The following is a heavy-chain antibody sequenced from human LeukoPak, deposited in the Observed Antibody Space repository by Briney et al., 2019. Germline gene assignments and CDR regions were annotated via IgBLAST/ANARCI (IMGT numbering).Heavy chain of an antibody. CDR3: ARCLTVYYDFWSGSPSGFFDY. Sequence: SETLSLTCAVYGGSFSGYYWSWIRQPPGKGLEWIGEINHSGNTNYNPSLKSRVTISVDTSKNQFSLKLSSVTAADTAVYYCARCLTVYYDFWSGSPSGFFDYWGQGTLVTVSS. CDR2: INHSGNT. J-gene: IGHJ4*02. D-gene: IGHD3-3*01. CDR1: GGSFSGYY. V-gene: IGHV4-34*01.